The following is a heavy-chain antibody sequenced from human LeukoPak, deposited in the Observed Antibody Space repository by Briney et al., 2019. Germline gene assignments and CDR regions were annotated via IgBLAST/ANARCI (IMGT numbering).Heavy chain of an antibody. D-gene: IGHD2-15*01. J-gene: IGHJ4*02. V-gene: IGHV1-8*01. Sequence: GASVKVSCKASGYTFISYDINWVRQATGQGLEWMGWMNPNSGNTGYAQKFQGRVTMTRNTSISTAYMELSSLRSEDTAVYYCARSAATSGGIDYWGQGSLVTVSS. CDR1: GYTFISYD. CDR3: ARSAATSGGIDY. CDR2: MNPNSGNT.